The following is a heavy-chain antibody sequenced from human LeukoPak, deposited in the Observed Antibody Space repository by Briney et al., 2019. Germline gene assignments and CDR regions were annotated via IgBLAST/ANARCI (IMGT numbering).Heavy chain of an antibody. V-gene: IGHV3-23*01. D-gene: IGHD2-21*02. Sequence: PGGSLRLSCAASGFTFSTYAMTWVRQTPGKGLDWVSSLSGAANTFYYADSVKGRFTISRDNSGNTVYLQMDSLRADDTAVYYCAKQGSDSSPKFHDYWGQGTLVTVSS. J-gene: IGHJ4*02. CDR1: GFTFSTYA. CDR3: AKQGSDSSPKFHDY. CDR2: LSGAANTF.